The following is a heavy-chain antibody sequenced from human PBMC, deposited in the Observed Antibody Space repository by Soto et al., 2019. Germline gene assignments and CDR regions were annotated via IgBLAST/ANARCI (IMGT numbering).Heavy chain of an antibody. Sequence: EVQLVESGGTVVRPGGSLRLSCAASGFTFDEYGMTWVRQAPGKGLEWVSGINWNGANTQYAASVRGRFTISRDNAKNSLYLQMNGLRAEDTAFYYCARDFEVGTYDHWGQGTLVTVSS. J-gene: IGHJ4*02. CDR3: ARDFEVGTYDH. D-gene: IGHD1-26*01. CDR2: INWNGANT. V-gene: IGHV3-20*04. CDR1: GFTFDEYG.